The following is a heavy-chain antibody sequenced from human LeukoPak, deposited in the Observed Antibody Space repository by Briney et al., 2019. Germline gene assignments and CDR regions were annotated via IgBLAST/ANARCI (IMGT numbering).Heavy chain of an antibody. CDR2: INHSGST. D-gene: IGHD3-10*01. CDR1: GGSFSGYY. V-gene: IGHV4-34*01. J-gene: IGHJ6*03. Sequence: SETLSLTCAVYGGSFSGYYWSWLRQPPGKGLEWIGEINHSGSTNYNPSLKSRVTISVDTSKNQFSLKLSSVTAADTAVYYCVRAGGRRGYYYYMDVWGKGTTVTIS. CDR3: VRAGGRRGYYYYMDV.